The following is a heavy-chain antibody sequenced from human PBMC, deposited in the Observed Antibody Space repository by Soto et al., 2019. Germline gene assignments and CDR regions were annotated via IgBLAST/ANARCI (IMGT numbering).Heavy chain of an antibody. J-gene: IGHJ4*02. CDR3: AIRASYYDSSGYFDY. CDR2: INSDGNST. D-gene: IGHD3-22*01. CDR1: GFTFSSYW. V-gene: IGHV3-74*01. Sequence: PGGSLRLSCAASGFTFSSYWMHWVRQAPGKGLVWVSRINSDGNSTSYADSVKGRFTISRDNAKNTLYLQMNSLRAEDTAVYYCAIRASYYDSSGYFDYWGQGTLVTVSS.